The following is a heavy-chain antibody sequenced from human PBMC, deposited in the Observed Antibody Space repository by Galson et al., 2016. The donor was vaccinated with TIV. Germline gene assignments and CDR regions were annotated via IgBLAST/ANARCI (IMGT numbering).Heavy chain of an antibody. CDR1: GFTLTEFS. J-gene: IGHJ4*02. Sequence: SCKVSGFTLTEFSMNWVRQAPEKGLEWVSSISGSGGDTYYADSVKGRFTISRDNSKNTVYLQMNSLIADDTAFYYCAKNSEWLRWYYFDYWGQGTLVTVSS. D-gene: IGHD5-12*01. CDR3: AKNSEWLRWYYFDY. V-gene: IGHV3-23*01. CDR2: ISGSGGDT.